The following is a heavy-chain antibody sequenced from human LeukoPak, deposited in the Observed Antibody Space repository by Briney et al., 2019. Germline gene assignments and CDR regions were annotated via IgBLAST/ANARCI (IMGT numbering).Heavy chain of an antibody. CDR2: IYTSGGT. D-gene: IGHD3-16*01. CDR3: AREAGVAGWGWLDS. J-gene: IGHJ5*01. V-gene: IGHV4-4*08. CDR1: GGSISSSY. Sequence: SGTLSLTCTVTGGSISSSYWSWIRQPPGKGLEWIGYIYTSGGTNSNPSLKSRVTISQDMSKNQLSLRLTSVTAADTAVYYCAREAGVAGWGWLDSWGQGTLVTVSS.